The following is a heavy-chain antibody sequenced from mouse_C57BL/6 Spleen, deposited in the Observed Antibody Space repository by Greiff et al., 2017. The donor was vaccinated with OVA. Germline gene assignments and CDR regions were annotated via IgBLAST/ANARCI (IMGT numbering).Heavy chain of an antibody. CDR2: IDPENGDT. CDR3: TTRYLAWFAY. J-gene: IGHJ3*01. Sequence: VQLKESGAELVRPGASVKLSCTASGFNIKDDYMHWVKQRPEQGLEWIGWIDPENGDTEYASKFQGKATITADTSSNTAYLQLSSLTSEDTAVYYCTTRYLAWFAYWGQGTLVTVSA. V-gene: IGHV14-4*01. D-gene: IGHD2-14*01. CDR1: GFNIKDDY.